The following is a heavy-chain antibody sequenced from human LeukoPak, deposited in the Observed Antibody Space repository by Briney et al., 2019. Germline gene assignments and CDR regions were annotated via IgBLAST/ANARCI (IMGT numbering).Heavy chain of an antibody. CDR2: IKEDGSER. V-gene: IGHV3-7*03. J-gene: IGHJ4*02. CDR3: GRGGALFIGY. Sequence: GGSLRLSCAASGFTFSNYWMTWVRQVPGKGLEWVAHIKEDGSERYHVDSVKGRFTISRDNAKDSLYLQMNSLRADDTAVYYCGRGGALFIGYWGQGTLVTVSS. CDR1: GFTFSNYW. D-gene: IGHD3-16*02.